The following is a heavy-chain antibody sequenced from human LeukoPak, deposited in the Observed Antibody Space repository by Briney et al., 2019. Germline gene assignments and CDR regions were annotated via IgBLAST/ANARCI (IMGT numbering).Heavy chain of an antibody. CDR1: GYSISSGYY. J-gene: IGHJ4*02. Sequence: SETLSLTCAVSGYSISSGYYWGWIRQPPGKGLEWSGSIYDSASTYYNPSLKSPVTISVDTSKNQFSLKLSSVTAADTAVYYCARLQLRNYYFDYWGQGTLVTVAS. CDR3: ARLQLRNYYFDY. D-gene: IGHD1-7*01. V-gene: IGHV4-38-2*01. CDR2: IYDSAST.